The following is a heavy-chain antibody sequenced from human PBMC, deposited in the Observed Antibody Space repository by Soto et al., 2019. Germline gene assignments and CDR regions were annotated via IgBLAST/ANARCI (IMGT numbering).Heavy chain of an antibody. CDR1: GFTFSSYA. CDR2: ISGRGGST. V-gene: IGHV3-23*01. Sequence: EVQLLGSGGGLVQPGGSLRLSCAASGFTFSSYAMSWVRQAPGKRLEWVSAISGRGGSTYYADSGKGRFTIPRDNSKYTLYLQVNSMRAEDKAVYYCAKWTPKPLRFLEWLPNDYYYYYMDVWGKGTTVTVSS. CDR3: AKWTPKPLRFLEWLPNDYYYYYMDV. D-gene: IGHD3-3*01. J-gene: IGHJ6*03.